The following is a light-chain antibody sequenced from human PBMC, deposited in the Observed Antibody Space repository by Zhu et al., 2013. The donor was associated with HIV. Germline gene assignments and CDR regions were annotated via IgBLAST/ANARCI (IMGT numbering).Light chain of an antibody. J-gene: IGKJ2*01. V-gene: IGKV1-33*01. CDR1: QDISNY. CDR2: DAS. CDR3: QQYDGLPNT. Sequence: DIQMTQSPSSLSASVGDRVTITCQASQDISNYLNWYQQKPGKAPKLLIYDASNLETGVPSRFSGSGSGTDFTLTIKNLQPEDTSTFFCQQYDGLPNTFGQGTKVEIK.